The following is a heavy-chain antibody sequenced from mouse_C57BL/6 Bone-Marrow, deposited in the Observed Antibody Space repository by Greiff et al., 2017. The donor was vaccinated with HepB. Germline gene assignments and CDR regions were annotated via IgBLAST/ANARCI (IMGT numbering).Heavy chain of an antibody. CDR2: ISNGGGST. J-gene: IGHJ1*03. V-gene: IGHV5-12*01. CDR3: ARHRLTGSPHWYFDV. D-gene: IGHD4-1*01. CDR1: GFTFSDYY. Sequence: EVQRVESGGGLVQPGGSLKLSCAASGFTFSDYYMYWVRQTPEKRLEWVAYISNGGGSTYYPDTVKGRFTISRDNAKNTLYLQMSRLKSEDTAMYYCARHRLTGSPHWYFDVWGTGTTVTVSS.